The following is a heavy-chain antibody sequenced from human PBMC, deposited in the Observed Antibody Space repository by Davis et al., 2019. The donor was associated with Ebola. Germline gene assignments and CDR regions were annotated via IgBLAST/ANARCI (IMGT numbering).Heavy chain of an antibody. D-gene: IGHD1-26*01. V-gene: IGHV4-59*01. Sequence: MPSETLSLTCTVSGGSISSYYWSWIRQPPGKGLEWIGYIYYSGSTNYNPSLKSRVTISVDTSKNQFSLKLSSVTAADTAVYYCARGGYSGSYKDWGQGTLVTVSS. CDR2: IYYSGST. J-gene: IGHJ4*02. CDR3: ARGGYSGSYKD. CDR1: GGSISSYY.